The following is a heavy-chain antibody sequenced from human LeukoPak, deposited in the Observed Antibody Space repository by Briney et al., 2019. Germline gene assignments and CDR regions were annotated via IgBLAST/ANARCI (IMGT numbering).Heavy chain of an antibody. J-gene: IGHJ5*02. CDR3: ARDIADILTGYSHGFDP. CDR2: ISYDGSNK. D-gene: IGHD3-9*01. V-gene: IGHV3-33*05. CDR1: GFTLSGFA. Sequence: GGSLRLSCEAPGFTLSGFARHGSGQAQGKGLGWGAVISYDGSNKYYADSVKGRFTISRDNSKNTLYLQMNSLRAEDTAVYYCARDIADILTGYSHGFDPWGQGTLVTVSS.